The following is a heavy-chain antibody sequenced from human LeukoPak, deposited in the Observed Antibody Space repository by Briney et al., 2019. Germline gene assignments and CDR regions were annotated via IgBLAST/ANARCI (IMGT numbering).Heavy chain of an antibody. D-gene: IGHD5-18*01. CDR3: ARGSWIQLWSGYDY. J-gene: IGHJ4*02. V-gene: IGHV1-69*13. Sequence: SVKVSCKASGGTFSSYAISWVRQAPGQGLEWMGGIIPIFGTANYAQKFQGRVTITADESTSTAYMELSSLRSGDTAVYYCARGSWIQLWSGYDYWGQGTLVTVSS. CDR1: GGTFSSYA. CDR2: IIPIFGTA.